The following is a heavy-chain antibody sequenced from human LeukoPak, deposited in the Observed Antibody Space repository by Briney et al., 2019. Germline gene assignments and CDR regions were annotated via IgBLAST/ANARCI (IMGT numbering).Heavy chain of an antibody. V-gene: IGHV4-34*01. Sequence: SETLSLTCAVYGGSLSGYYWTWIREPPGKELEWMEQINHSGSTNYNSSRKSRVTISVDTSKNQFSLKLSSVTAADTAVYYCARGAYGSGSYLVFDYYYYMDVWGKGTTVTVSS. D-gene: IGHD3-10*01. CDR2: INHSGST. CDR3: ARGAYGSGSYLVFDYYYYMDV. J-gene: IGHJ6*03. CDR1: GGSLSGYY.